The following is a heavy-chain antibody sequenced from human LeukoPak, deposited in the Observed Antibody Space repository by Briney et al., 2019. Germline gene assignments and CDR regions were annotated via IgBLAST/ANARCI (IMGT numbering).Heavy chain of an antibody. CDR1: GFTFSSYW. D-gene: IGHD2-21*01. CDR2: IKQDGSEK. J-gene: IGHJ6*02. V-gene: IGHV3-7*01. CDR3: AKYCGGDCYGMDV. Sequence: PGGSLRLSCTASGFTFSSYWMSWVRQAPGKGLEWVANIKQDGSEKDYVDSVKGRFTISRDNAKNSLYLQMNSLRAEDTAVHYCAKYCGGDCYGMDVWGQGTTVTVSS.